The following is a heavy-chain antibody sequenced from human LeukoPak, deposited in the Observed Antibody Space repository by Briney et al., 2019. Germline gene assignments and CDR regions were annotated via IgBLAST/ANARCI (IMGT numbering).Heavy chain of an antibody. CDR1: GFTFSNFG. V-gene: IGHV3-21*01. CDR3: AIDRYSSGWYTFDY. J-gene: IGHJ4*02. Sequence: KPGGSLRLSCAASGFTFSNFGINWVRQAPGKGLDWVSSISSSSSYISYADSVKGRFTISRDNAKNSLDLQMNSLRAEDTAVYYCAIDRYSSGWYTFDYWGQGTLVTVSS. D-gene: IGHD6-19*01. CDR2: ISSSSSYI.